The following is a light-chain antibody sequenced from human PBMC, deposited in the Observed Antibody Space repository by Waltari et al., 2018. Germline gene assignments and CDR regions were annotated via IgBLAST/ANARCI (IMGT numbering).Light chain of an antibody. Sequence: EIVMTQSPATLSVSPGERAALSCRASQSVRNNLVWYQQKPGQAPRLLIYGASTRFTGIPARFSDSGSGTEFTLTISSLQSEDFAVYYCQQYNNWPPWTFGQGTKVEIK. CDR1: QSVRNN. V-gene: IGKV3-15*01. CDR3: QQYNNWPPWT. J-gene: IGKJ1*01. CDR2: GAS.